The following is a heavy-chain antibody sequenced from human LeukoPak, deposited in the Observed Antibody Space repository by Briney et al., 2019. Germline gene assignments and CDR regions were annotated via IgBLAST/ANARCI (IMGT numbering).Heavy chain of an antibody. CDR3: ARGKNLWDY. V-gene: IGHV4-59*01. CDR1: GGSISSYY. D-gene: IGHD1-14*01. Sequence: SETLSLTCTVSGGSISSYYWSWIRQPPGKGLEWIGYIYYSGSTNYNPSLKSRVTISVDTSKNQFSLKLSSVTAADTAVYCCARGKNLWDYWGQGTLVTVSS. J-gene: IGHJ4*02. CDR2: IYYSGST.